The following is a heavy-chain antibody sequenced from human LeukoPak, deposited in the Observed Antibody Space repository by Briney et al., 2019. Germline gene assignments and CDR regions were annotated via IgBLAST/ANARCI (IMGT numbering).Heavy chain of an antibody. Sequence: SSVKVSCKASGGTFSSYAISWVRQAPGQGLEWMGGIIPIFGTANYAQKFQGRVTITTDESTSTAYMELSSLRSEDTAVYYCARDGSRLWFGVLLGPFVNWGKGTLVTVST. CDR1: GGTFSSYA. J-gene: IGHJ4*02. CDR3: ARDGSRLWFGVLLGPFVN. D-gene: IGHD3-10*01. CDR2: IIPIFGTA. V-gene: IGHV1-69*05.